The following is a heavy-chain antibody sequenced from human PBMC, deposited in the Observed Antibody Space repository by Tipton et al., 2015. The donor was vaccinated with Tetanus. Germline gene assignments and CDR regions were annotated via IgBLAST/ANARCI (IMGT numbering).Heavy chain of an antibody. J-gene: IGHJ4*02. CDR2: IYYSGCT. Sequence: TLSLTCTVSGGSISSGDYYWRWIRQPPGKGLEWIGYIYYSGCTYYNPTLKSRVTISVDTSKNRFSLKPSSVTAADTAVYYCARRRGVYRGSYFGYWGKVTLVTVSS. CDR3: ARRRGVYRGSYFGY. CDR1: GGSISSGDYY. V-gene: IGHV4-30-4*01. D-gene: IGHD1-26*01.